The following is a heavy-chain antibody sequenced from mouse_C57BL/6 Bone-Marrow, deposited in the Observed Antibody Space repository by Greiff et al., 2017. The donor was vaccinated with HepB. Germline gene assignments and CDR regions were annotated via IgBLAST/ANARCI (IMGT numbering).Heavy chain of an antibody. Sequence: QVQLQQSGAELVKPGASVKLSCKASGYTFTSYWMHWVKQRPGQGLEWIGMIHPNSGSTNYNEKFKSKATLTVDKSSSTAYMQLSSLTSEDSAVYYCARDGYWAWFAYWGQGTLVTVSA. V-gene: IGHV1-64*01. D-gene: IGHD2-3*01. J-gene: IGHJ3*01. CDR3: ARDGYWAWFAY. CDR2: IHPNSGST. CDR1: GYTFTSYW.